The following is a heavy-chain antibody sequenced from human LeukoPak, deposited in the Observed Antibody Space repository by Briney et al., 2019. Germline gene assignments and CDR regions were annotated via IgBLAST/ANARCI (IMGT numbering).Heavy chain of an antibody. CDR1: GFTCSIYW. J-gene: IGHJ4*02. D-gene: IGHD6-19*01. Sequence: GGSLRLSCEASGFTCSIYWMSWVRQAPGKGLEWVSNIKGDGSEKYFVDSVKGRFTITRDNAKNSMFLQMNSLRAEDTAVYYCVREGSRGCPIDQWGQGRLV. CDR2: IKGDGSEK. CDR3: VREGSRGCPIDQ. V-gene: IGHV3-7*03.